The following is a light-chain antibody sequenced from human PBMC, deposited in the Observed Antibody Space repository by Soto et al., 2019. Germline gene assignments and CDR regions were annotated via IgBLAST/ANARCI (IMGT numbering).Light chain of an antibody. J-gene: IGKJ1*01. CDR2: AAS. V-gene: IGKV3-11*01. Sequence: IVLPQSPATLSLSPGERATLSCRASESVTNNLAWYHQKSGQPPRLLIFAASNRATGVPARFSGSGSGNDFTLTISSLEPEDFAVYYCQQCRNWPLMFCRGSNVEIK. CDR1: ESVTNN. CDR3: QQCRNWPLM.